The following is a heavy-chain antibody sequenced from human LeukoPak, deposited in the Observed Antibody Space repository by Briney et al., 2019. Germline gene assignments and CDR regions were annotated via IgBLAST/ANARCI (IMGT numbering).Heavy chain of an antibody. CDR2: ISSSSSNI. Sequence: GGSLRLSCAASGFTFSSYNMNWVRQAPGKGLEWVSSISSSSSNIYYADSVKGRFTISRDNAKNSLYLQMNSLRAEDTAVYYCVITWDWYSSQPWSDPWGQGTLVTVSS. D-gene: IGHD6-13*01. V-gene: IGHV3-21*01. CDR1: GFTFSSYN. J-gene: IGHJ5*02. CDR3: VITWDWYSSQPWSDP.